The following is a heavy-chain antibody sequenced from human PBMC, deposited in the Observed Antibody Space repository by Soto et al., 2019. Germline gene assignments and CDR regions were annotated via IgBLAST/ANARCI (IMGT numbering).Heavy chain of an antibody. D-gene: IGHD3-22*01. CDR3: ASADYYDSSGLYYDY. CDR2: INHSCGST. Sequence: QVQLVQSGAEVKKPGASVKVSCKASGYIFTNHYIHWVRQAPGQGLEWMGIINHSCGSTNYIQKFQGRVTMTSDTSTRTVYIELSSLSSEDTAVYFCASADYYDSSGLYYDYWGQGTLVTVYS. V-gene: IGHV1-46*01. CDR1: GYIFTNHY. J-gene: IGHJ4*02.